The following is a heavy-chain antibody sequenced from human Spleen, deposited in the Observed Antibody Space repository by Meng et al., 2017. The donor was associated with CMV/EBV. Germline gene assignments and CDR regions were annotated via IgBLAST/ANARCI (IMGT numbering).Heavy chain of an antibody. J-gene: IGHJ6*02. CDR3: AKGPYGYGEEDYYYYGMDV. D-gene: IGHD5-18*01. CDR2: IRYDGSNK. V-gene: IGHV3-30*02. CDR1: GFTFFSYG. Sequence: GESLKISCAASGFTFFSYGMHWVRQAPGKGLEWVALIRYDGSNKYYADSVKGRFTISRDNSKNTLYLQMNSLRPEDTAVYYCAKGPYGYGEEDYYYYGMDVWGQGTTVTVSS.